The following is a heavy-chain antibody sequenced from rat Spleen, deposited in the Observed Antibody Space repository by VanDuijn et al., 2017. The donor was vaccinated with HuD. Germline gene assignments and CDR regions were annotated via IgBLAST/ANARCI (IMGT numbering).Heavy chain of an antibody. J-gene: IGHJ2*01. CDR3: ARGPNYGEYSDYFEY. Sequence: EVKLVESGGGLVQPGRSLKLSCAASGFNFNDNWMGWVRQAPGKGLEWIGEINKDSITIKYTPSLKDKFTIYRDNAQNILYLQMSKLGSGDTAIYYCARGPNYGEYSDYFEYWGQGVMVTVSS. V-gene: IGHV4-2*01. CDR1: GFNFNDNW. CDR2: INKDSITI. D-gene: IGHD1-11*01.